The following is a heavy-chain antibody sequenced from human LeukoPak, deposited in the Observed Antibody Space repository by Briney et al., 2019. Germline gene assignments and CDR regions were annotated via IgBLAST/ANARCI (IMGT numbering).Heavy chain of an antibody. Sequence: PSETLSLTCAVYGGPFSGYYWSWLRQPPGKGLEWIGSIYYSGSTYYNPSLKSRVTISVDTSKNQFSLKLSSVTAADTAVYYCARVAYGVYYYYYYMDVWGKGTTVTVSS. D-gene: IGHD4-17*01. CDR2: IYYSGST. CDR3: ARVAYGVYYYYYYMDV. J-gene: IGHJ6*03. CDR1: GGPFSGYY. V-gene: IGHV4-34*01.